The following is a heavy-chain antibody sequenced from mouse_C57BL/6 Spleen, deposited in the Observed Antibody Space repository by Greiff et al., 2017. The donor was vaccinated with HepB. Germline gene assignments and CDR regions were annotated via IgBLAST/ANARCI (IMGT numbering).Heavy chain of an antibody. J-gene: IGHJ2*01. D-gene: IGHD1-1*01. CDR3: ARWRVVAFDY. CDR1: GFTFSDYG. V-gene: IGHV5-17*01. CDR2: ISSGSSTI. Sequence: EVQLVESGGGLVKPGGSLKLSCAASGFTFSDYGMHWVRQAPEKGLEWVAYISSGSSTIYYADTVKGRFTISRDNAKNTLFLQMTSLRSEDTAMYYCARWRVVAFDYWGQGTTLTVSS.